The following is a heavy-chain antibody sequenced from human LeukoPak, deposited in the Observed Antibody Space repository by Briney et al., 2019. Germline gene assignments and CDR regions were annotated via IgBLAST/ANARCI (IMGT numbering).Heavy chain of an antibody. CDR3: ATSTIRRDGYNLIDY. V-gene: IGHV1-24*01. D-gene: IGHD5-24*01. CDR1: GYTLTELS. J-gene: IGHJ4*02. CDR2: FDPEDGET. Sequence: ASAKVSCKVSGYTLTELSMHWVRQTPGKGLEWMGGFDPEDGETIYAQKFQGRVTMTEDTSTDTAYMELSSLRSEDTAVYYCATSTIRRDGYNLIDYWGQGTLVTVSS.